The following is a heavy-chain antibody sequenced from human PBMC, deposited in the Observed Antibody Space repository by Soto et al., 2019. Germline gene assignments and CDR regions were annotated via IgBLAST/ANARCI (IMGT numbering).Heavy chain of an antibody. Sequence: ASVKVSCKASGYSFTSYGIHWVRQAPGQRLEWMGWINAANGDTKYSPKFQGRVTITRDTSASTAYMELSSLRSEDTAVYYCVRRHVSATGIDWFDPWGQGTLVTVSS. V-gene: IGHV1-3*01. D-gene: IGHD6-13*01. CDR3: VRRHVSATGIDWFDP. J-gene: IGHJ5*02. CDR2: INAANGDT. CDR1: GYSFTSYG.